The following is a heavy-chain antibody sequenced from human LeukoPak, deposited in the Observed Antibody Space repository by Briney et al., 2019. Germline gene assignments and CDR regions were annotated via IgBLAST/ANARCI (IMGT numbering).Heavy chain of an antibody. CDR3: ARHTPVALRSGYYHNMDV. D-gene: IGHD2-15*01. Sequence: PSETLSLTCSVSGGSISNYYWSWIRQPPGKGLEWIGYICYSGSTDYKPSLNSRVSMSVDTSKNQYSLRLSSLTAADTAVYYCARHTPVALRSGYYHNMDVWGHGTSVTVSS. CDR1: GGSISNYY. J-gene: IGHJ6*02. CDR2: ICYSGST. V-gene: IGHV4-59*08.